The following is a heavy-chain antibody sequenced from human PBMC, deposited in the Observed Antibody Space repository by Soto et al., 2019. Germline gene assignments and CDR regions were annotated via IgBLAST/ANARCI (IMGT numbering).Heavy chain of an antibody. D-gene: IGHD3-22*01. CDR1: GFTISSYA. J-gene: IGHJ4*02. V-gene: IGHV3-30-3*01. CDR2: ISYDGSNK. CDR3: ARDPIVVITWYYFDY. Sequence: QVQLVESWGGVVQPGRSLRLSCAAAGFTISSYAMHWVRQAPGKGLEWVAVISYDGSNKYYADSVKGRFTISRVNSKNTLYLQMNSLRAEDTAVYYCARDPIVVITWYYFDYWGQGTLVTVSS.